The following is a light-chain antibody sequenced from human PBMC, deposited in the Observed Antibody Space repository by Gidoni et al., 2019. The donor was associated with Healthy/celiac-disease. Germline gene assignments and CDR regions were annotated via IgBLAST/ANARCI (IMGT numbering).Light chain of an antibody. Sequence: QSALTQPSSVSASPGHSITISCTGTSSDVGSYNLVSWYPQHPGKAPKLMIYEGSKRPSGVSNRFSGSKSGNTASLTISGLQAEDEADYYCCSYAGSSTIRSLFGTGTKVTVL. CDR2: EGS. CDR1: SSDVGSYNL. J-gene: IGLJ1*01. V-gene: IGLV2-23*01. CDR3: CSYAGSSTIRSL.